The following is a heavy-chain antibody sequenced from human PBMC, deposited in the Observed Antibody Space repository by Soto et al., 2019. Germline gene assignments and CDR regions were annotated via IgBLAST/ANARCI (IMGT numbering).Heavy chain of an antibody. CDR3: ARDKGRDELAEDFDY. CDR2: ISSSSSYI. CDR1: GFTFSSYS. Sequence: EVQLVESGGGLVKPGGSLRLSCAASGFTFSSYSMNWVRQAPGKGLEWVTSISSSSSYIYYGDSVKGRFTISRDNAKNSLYRQMNSLRAEDTAVYYCARDKGRDELAEDFDYWGQGTLVTVSS. J-gene: IGHJ4*02. D-gene: IGHD6-6*01. V-gene: IGHV3-21*01.